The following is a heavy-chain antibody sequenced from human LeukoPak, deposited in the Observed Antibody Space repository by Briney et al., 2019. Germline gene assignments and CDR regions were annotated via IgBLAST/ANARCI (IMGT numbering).Heavy chain of an antibody. V-gene: IGHV3-30*02. CDR1: GFTFSSYG. CDR2: IRYDGNNA. Sequence: QPGGSLRLSCAASGFTFSSYGMHWVRQAPGKGLEWVAFIRYDGNNAFYVDSVKGRFTISRDNSKNTLSLQMNSLRVEDTAVYYCAKRDPTGYSDYWGQGTLVTVSS. D-gene: IGHD3-9*01. J-gene: IGHJ4*02. CDR3: AKRDPTGYSDY.